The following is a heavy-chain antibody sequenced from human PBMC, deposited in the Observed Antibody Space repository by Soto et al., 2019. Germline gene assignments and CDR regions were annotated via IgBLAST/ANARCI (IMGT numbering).Heavy chain of an antibody. V-gene: IGHV4-4*02. CDR1: SGSISSSNW. Sequence: PSETLSLTCAVSSGSISSSNWWSWVRQPPGKGLEWIGEIYHSGSTNYNPSLKSRVTISVDKSKNQFSLKLSSVTAADTAVYYCARGGLGYSKTPTWFDPWGQGTLVTVSS. D-gene: IGHD4-4*01. CDR3: ARGGLGYSKTPTWFDP. J-gene: IGHJ5*02. CDR2: IYHSGST.